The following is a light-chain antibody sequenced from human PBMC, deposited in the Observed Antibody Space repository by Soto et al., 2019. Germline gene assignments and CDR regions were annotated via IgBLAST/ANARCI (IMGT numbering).Light chain of an antibody. J-gene: IGKJ1*01. CDR2: AAS. CDR1: QGMISY. CDR3: QQLDTYPRT. Sequence: DIQLTQSPSFLSASVGDRVTITCRASQGMISYLAWYQQKPGKAPKLLIYAASALQRGVPSRFSGSGSGTEFTLTISSLQPEDFASYYCQQLDTYPRTFGQGTKVEIK. V-gene: IGKV1-9*01.